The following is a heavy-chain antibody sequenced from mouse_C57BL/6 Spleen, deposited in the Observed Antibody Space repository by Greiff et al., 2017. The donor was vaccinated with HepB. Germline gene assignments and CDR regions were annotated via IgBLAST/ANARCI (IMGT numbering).Heavy chain of an antibody. J-gene: IGHJ2*01. CDR1: GYAFSSSW. D-gene: IGHD1-1*01. CDR2: IYPGDGDT. V-gene: IGHV1-82*01. CDR3: ARSNYYGSSSDY. Sequence: VKLMESGPELVKPGASVKISCKASGYAFSSSWMNWVKQRPGKGLEWIGRIYPGDGDTNYNGKFKGKATLTADKSSSTAYMQLSSLTSEDSAVYFCARSNYYGSSSDYWGQGTTLTVSS.